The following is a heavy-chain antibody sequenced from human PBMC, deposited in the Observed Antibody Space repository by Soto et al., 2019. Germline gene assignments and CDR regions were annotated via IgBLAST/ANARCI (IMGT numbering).Heavy chain of an antibody. Sequence: TGRSLRLSCATSGFTFSSYSMNWVRQAPGKGLEWISYISSSSSTIYYADSVKGRFTTSRDNAKNSLYLQMNSLRDEDTAMYYCARVISMDLILNKAPGYWGQGTLVTXSS. CDR1: GFTFSSYS. CDR2: ISSSSSTI. CDR3: ARVISMDLILNKAPGY. D-gene: IGHD2-2*03. J-gene: IGHJ4*02. V-gene: IGHV3-48*02.